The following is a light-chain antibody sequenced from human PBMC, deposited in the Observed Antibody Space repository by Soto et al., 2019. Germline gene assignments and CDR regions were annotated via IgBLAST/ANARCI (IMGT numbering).Light chain of an antibody. V-gene: IGKV1-39*01. CDR1: QSISSY. CDR2: AAS. Sequence: IQMTQSPFSLSASVGYRVTITCRASQSISSYLNWYQQKPGKAPKLLIYAASSLQSGVPSRFSGSGSGTDFTLTISSLQPEDFATYYCQQSYSTPLTFGGGTKVDVK. J-gene: IGKJ4*01. CDR3: QQSYSTPLT.